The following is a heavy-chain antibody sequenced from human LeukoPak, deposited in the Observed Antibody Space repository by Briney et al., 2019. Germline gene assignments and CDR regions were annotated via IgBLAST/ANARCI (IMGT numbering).Heavy chain of an antibody. Sequence: PSQTLSLTCTVSGGSISSGSYYWSWIRQPAGKGLEWIGRIYTSGSTNYNPSLKSRVTISVDTSKNQFSLKLSSVTAADTAVYYCARGMSGSYYVRAEYYYYMDVWGKGTTVTISS. V-gene: IGHV4-61*02. D-gene: IGHD1-26*01. J-gene: IGHJ6*03. CDR3: ARGMSGSYYVRAEYYYYMDV. CDR2: IYTSGST. CDR1: GGSISSGSYY.